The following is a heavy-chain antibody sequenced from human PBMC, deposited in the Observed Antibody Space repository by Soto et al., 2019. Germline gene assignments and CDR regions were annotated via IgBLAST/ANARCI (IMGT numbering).Heavy chain of an antibody. CDR1: GFPFSDYY. Sequence: PRLSCATSGFPFSDYYMSWIRQAPGKGLEWLSHISPKSTYRNYADSVKGRFTISRDNTKSSLFLQMNSLGVEDTAVYYCARGGGGGLFEHWGQGVLVTVSS. CDR2: ISPKSTYR. J-gene: IGHJ4*02. D-gene: IGHD2-21*01. V-gene: IGHV3-11*06. CDR3: ARGGGGGLFEH.